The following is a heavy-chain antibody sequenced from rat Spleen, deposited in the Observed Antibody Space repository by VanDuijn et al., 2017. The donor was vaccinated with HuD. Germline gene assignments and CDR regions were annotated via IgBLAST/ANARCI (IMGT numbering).Heavy chain of an antibody. CDR2: INSAGST. D-gene: IGHD1-11*01. CDR1: GHSIDSSYR. Sequence: EVQLQESGPGLVKPSQSLSLTCSVTGHSIDSSYRWNWIRKFPGNKLEWMGYINSAGSTDYNPSLKSRISITRDTSKNQFFLQVNSVTTEDTATYYCATRKANWFVYWGQGTLVTVSS. CDR3: ATRKANWFVY. V-gene: IGHV3-3*01. J-gene: IGHJ3*01.